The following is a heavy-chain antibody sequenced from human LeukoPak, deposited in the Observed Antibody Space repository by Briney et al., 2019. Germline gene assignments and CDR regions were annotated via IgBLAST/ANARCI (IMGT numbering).Heavy chain of an antibody. V-gene: IGHV4-39*01. CDR2: INYSGST. Sequence: SETLSLTCTVSGGSVSRTTYYWSWIRQPPGKGLEWIASINYSGSTYYNPSLKSRVTISVDTSENQFSLKLSSVTAADTAVYYCARYVVYGSGKYYFDYWGQGTMVTVSS. CDR3: ARYVVYGSGKYYFDY. J-gene: IGHJ4*02. D-gene: IGHD3-10*01. CDR1: GGSVSRTTYY.